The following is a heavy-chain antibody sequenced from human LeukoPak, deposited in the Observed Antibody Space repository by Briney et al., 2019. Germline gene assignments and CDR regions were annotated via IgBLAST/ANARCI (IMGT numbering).Heavy chain of an antibody. Sequence: SETLSLTCTVSGGSISSSSYYWGWIRRPPGKGLEWIGGIYYSGSTYYNPSLKSRVTISVDTSKNQFSLKLSSVTAADTAVYYCARVAWESTGLSDYWGQGTLVTVSS. V-gene: IGHV4-39*07. CDR1: GGSISSSSYY. J-gene: IGHJ4*02. CDR2: IYYSGST. D-gene: IGHD1-26*01. CDR3: ARVAWESTGLSDY.